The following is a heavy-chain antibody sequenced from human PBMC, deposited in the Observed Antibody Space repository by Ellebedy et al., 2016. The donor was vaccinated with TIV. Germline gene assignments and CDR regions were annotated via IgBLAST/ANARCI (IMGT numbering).Heavy chain of an antibody. CDR2: ISHDGFSK. J-gene: IGHJ6*02. D-gene: IGHD7-27*01. Sequence: GGSLRLSCAASGFTFSSYGIHWVRQAPGKGLEWVTVISHDGFSKYFADSVKGRFTISRDNSKNTVYLQMNSLRAEDTAVSYCARGNWASFYYYGMDVWGQGTTVTVSS. CDR1: GFTFSSYG. CDR3: ARGNWASFYYYGMDV. V-gene: IGHV3-30*03.